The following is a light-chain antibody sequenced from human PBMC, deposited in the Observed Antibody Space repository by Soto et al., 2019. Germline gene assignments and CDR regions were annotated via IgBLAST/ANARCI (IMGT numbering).Light chain of an antibody. V-gene: IGLV2-14*03. CDR1: SSDLGAYKY. CDR3: SSYTNTSTLV. Sequence: QSALAQPASVSGSPGQSITSSCAGTSSDLGAYKYVSWYQQHPDKAPKLILYEVSRRPSGVSNRFSGSRSGNTASLTISGLLAEDEADYSCSSYTNTSTLVFGTGTKVTVL. CDR2: EVS. J-gene: IGLJ1*01.